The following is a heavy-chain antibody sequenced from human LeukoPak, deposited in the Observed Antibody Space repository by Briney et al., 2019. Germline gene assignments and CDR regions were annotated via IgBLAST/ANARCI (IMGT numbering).Heavy chain of an antibody. V-gene: IGHV4-30-4*08. J-gene: IGHJ4*02. D-gene: IGHD3-3*01. Sequence: SQTLSLTCTVSGGSISSGDYYWSWIRQPPGKSLEWIGYIYYSGSTYYNPSLKSRVTISVDTSKNQFSLKLSSVTAADTAVYYCASLFLEWLLHDYWGQGTLVTVSS. CDR3: ASLFLEWLLHDY. CDR1: GGSISSGDYY. CDR2: IYYSGST.